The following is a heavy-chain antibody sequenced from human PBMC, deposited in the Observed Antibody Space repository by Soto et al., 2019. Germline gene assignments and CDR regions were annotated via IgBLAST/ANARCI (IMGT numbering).Heavy chain of an antibody. J-gene: IGHJ4*02. D-gene: IGHD2-2*01. Sequence: SETLSLTCTVSGGSISSGDYYRSWIRQPPGKGLEWIGYIYYSGSTYYTPSLKSRVTISVDTCQNQFCLKLSSVTAEDTAVYYCERGMDQLALGYRCQGTLVTVSS. CDR1: GGSISSGDYY. CDR2: IYYSGST. V-gene: IGHV4-30-4*01. CDR3: ERGMDQLALGY.